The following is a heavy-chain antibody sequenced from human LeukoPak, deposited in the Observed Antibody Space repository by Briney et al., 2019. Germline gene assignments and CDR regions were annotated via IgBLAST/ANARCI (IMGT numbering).Heavy chain of an antibody. CDR1: GFTFSSYA. Sequence: GRSLRLSCAASGFTFSSYAMHCVRQAPGKGLECVAIISYDGNYKYYADSVKGRFTISRDNSKNTLYLQMNSLRAVDTAMYYCARREISGWYVDYWGQGTLVTVSS. CDR2: ISYDGNYK. J-gene: IGHJ4*02. CDR3: ARREISGWYVDY. D-gene: IGHD6-19*01. V-gene: IGHV3-30*04.